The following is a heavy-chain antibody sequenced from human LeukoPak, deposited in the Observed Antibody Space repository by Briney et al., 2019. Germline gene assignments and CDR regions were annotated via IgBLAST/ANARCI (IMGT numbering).Heavy chain of an antibody. V-gene: IGHV3-33*01. J-gene: IGHJ4*02. CDR1: GFTFSSYG. Sequence: TGGSLRLSCAASGFTFSSYGMHWVRQAPGKGLEWVAVIWYGGSNKYYADSVKGRFTISRDNSKNTLYLQMNSLRAEDTAVYYCARGELRYFDWTDYWGQGTLVTVSS. D-gene: IGHD3-9*01. CDR2: IWYGGSNK. CDR3: ARGELRYFDWTDY.